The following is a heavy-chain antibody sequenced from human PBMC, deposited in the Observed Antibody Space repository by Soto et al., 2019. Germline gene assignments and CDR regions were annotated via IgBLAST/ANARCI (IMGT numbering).Heavy chain of an antibody. V-gene: IGHV1-69*01. Sequence: QEQLVQSGAEVKKPGSSVKVSCKASGGTFSSFTINWVRQAPGQGLEWMGGIIPVFGTPNYAQKFQGRVTITADESTSTAYMELSSLRSEDTAVYYCARDLDNDSSGYLPEYWGQGTLVTVSS. CDR1: GGTFSSFT. D-gene: IGHD3-22*01. CDR3: ARDLDNDSSGYLPEY. J-gene: IGHJ4*02. CDR2: IIPVFGTP.